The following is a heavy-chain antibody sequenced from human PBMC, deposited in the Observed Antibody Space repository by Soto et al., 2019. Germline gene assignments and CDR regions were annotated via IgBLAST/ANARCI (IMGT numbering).Heavy chain of an antibody. CDR2: INPNSGGT. D-gene: IGHD2-15*01. CDR3: ARSKYCSGGSCYWSFDP. J-gene: IGHJ5*02. V-gene: IGHV1-2*04. CDR1: GYTFTGYY. Sequence: GASVKVSCKASGYTFTGYYMHWVRQAPGQGLEWMGWINPNSGGTNYAQKFQGWVTMTRDTSISTAYMELSRLRSDDTAVYYCARSKYCSGGSCYWSFDPWGQGTLVTVSS.